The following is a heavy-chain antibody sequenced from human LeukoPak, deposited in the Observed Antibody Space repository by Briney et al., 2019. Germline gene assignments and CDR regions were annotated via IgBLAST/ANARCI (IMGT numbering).Heavy chain of an antibody. CDR3: AKMLGDCSSTSCYARYYYYYYMDV. D-gene: IGHD2-2*01. J-gene: IGHJ6*03. Sequence: PGGSLRLSCAASGFTFSSYAMSWVRQAPGKGLEWVSAISGSGGSTYYADSVKGRFTISRDNSKNTLYLQMNCLRAEDTAVYYCAKMLGDCSSTSCYARYYYYYYMDVWGKGTTVTVSS. CDR1: GFTFSSYA. V-gene: IGHV3-23*01. CDR2: ISGSGGST.